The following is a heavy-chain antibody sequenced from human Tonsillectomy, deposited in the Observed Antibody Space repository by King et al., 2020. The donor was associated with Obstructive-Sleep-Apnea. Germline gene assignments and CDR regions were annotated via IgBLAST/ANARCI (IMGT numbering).Heavy chain of an antibody. D-gene: IGHD1-14*01. CDR2: VSSDGSDE. CDR1: GFTFSSYA. V-gene: IGHV3-30*04. Sequence: VQLVESGGGVVQPGRSLRLSCAASGFTFSSYAMHWVRQAPGKGLEWVAIVSSDGSDEYYADSVKGRFTISRDNSQNTLYLQMNSLRVDDTAVYYCARGGKNHAFDIWGQGTMVTVSS. J-gene: IGHJ3*02. CDR3: ARGGKNHAFDI.